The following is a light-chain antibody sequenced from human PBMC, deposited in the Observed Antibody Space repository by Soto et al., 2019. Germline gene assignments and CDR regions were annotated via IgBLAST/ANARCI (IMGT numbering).Light chain of an antibody. V-gene: IGLV1-44*01. CDR3: ASWDSSLKGWV. Sequence: QSVLTQPPSASGTPGQRVTISCSGSSSNIGSNTANWYQQLPGTAPKLLIFSNNQRPSIVPDRFSGYRSGTSASLAISGLQSEDEADYYCASWDSSLKGWVFGGGTKLTVL. CDR2: SNN. CDR1: SSNIGSNT. J-gene: IGLJ3*02.